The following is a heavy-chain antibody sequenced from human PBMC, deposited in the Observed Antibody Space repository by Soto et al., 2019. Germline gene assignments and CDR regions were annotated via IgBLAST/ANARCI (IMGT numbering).Heavy chain of an antibody. CDR2: ISYDGSNK. D-gene: IGHD2-15*01. V-gene: IGHV3-30-3*01. J-gene: IGHJ5*02. CDR1: GFPFSSYA. CDR3: ARDRVVAATWNWFDP. Sequence: GGSLSPSFAASGFPFSSYAMPWVRQAPGKGLEWVAVISYDGSNKYYADSVKGRFTISRDNSKNTLYLQMNSLRAEDTAVYYCARDRVVAATWNWFDPSGQGTLVTVSS.